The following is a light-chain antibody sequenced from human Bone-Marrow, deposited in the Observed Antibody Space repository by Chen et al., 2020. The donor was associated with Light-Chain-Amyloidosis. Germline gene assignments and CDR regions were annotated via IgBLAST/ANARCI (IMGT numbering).Light chain of an antibody. CDR1: QSISTY. CDR2: DAS. Sequence: DIQMTQSPSSLSASVGDRVTITCRASQSISTYLNWYQQQPGKAPKLLIYDASNLQSGVPSRFSGSGSGTDFTLTVRSLRPEDFAVYYCQQSYSTVWTFGQGTKVEIK. J-gene: IGKJ1*01. CDR3: QQSYSTVWT. V-gene: IGKV1-39*01.